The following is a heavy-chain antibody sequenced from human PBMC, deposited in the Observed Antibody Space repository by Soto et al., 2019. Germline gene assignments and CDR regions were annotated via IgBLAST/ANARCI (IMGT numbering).Heavy chain of an antibody. Sequence: GAPVKVSCKASGYTFTCYAIDLGRPAPGQRLEWMGWINAGNGNTKYSQKFQDRVTITRDTSASTAYMELSSLRSEDTAVYYCAGLKYFHSSDYLVHWGQGTRVTVSS. D-gene: IGHD3-22*01. CDR1: GYTFTCYA. V-gene: IGHV1-3*01. J-gene: IGHJ4*02. CDR3: AGLKYFHSSDYLVH. CDR2: INAGNGNT.